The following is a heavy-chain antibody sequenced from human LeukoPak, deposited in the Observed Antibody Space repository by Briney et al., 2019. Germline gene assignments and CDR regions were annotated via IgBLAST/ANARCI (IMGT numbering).Heavy chain of an antibody. D-gene: IGHD3-22*01. Sequence: PGGSLRLSCAASGFTFRRYTMTWVRQAPGRGLEWVSSISSNSAYIYYADSLRGRLTISRDNAKNSLYLQVDSLGADDTAVYYCAREGGFHYDSSGDAFDIWGQGTMATVSS. V-gene: IGHV3-21*01. CDR1: GFTFRRYT. CDR2: ISSNSAYI. CDR3: AREGGFHYDSSGDAFDI. J-gene: IGHJ3*02.